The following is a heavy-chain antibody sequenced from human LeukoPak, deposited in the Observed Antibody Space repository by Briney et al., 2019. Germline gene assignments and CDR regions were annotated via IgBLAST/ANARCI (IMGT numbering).Heavy chain of an antibody. J-gene: IGHJ4*02. CDR3: TRAPNPYYFDD. CDR2: IYYSGST. V-gene: IGHV4-59*01. CDR1: DGSMSSYY. Sequence: SETLSLTCTVSDGSMSSYYWSWIRQPPGKGLECIGYIYYSGSTNYNPSLKSRVTISIDTSKNQFSLNLSSVTAADTAVYYCTRAPNPYYFDDWGQGTPVTVSS.